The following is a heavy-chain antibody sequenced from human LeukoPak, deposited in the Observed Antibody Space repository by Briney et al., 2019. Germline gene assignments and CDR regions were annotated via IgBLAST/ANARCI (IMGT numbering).Heavy chain of an antibody. D-gene: IGHD2-21*02. Sequence: PGGSLRLSCAASGFTSSDYYMSWIRQAPGKGLEWVSYISSSGSTIYYADSVKGRFTISRDNAKNSLYLQMNSLRAEDTAVYYCASLSDFHYYYYYYMDVWGKGTTVTVSS. CDR1: GFTSSDYY. V-gene: IGHV3-11*04. J-gene: IGHJ6*03. CDR2: ISSSGSTI. CDR3: ASLSDFHYYYYYYMDV.